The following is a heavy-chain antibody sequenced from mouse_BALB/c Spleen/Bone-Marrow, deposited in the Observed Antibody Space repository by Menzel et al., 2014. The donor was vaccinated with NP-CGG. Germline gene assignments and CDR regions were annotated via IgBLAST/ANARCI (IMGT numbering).Heavy chain of an antibody. V-gene: IGHV1S81*02. D-gene: IGHD4-1*01. CDR3: TTLGRFAY. CDR2: INPSNGGT. J-gene: IGHJ3*01. CDR1: GYTFTNYY. Sequence: QVQLQQPGAELVKPGVSVKLSCKASGYTFTNYYMYWVKQRPGQDLGWIGEINPSNGGTNFNEKFKSKATLTVDKSSSTAYMQLSSLTSEDSAVYYCTTLGRFAYWGQGTLVTVSA.